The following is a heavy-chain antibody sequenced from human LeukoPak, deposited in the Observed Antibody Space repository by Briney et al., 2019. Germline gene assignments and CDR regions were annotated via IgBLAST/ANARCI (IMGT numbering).Heavy chain of an antibody. V-gene: IGHV3-21*06. Sequence: GGSLRLSCAASGITFRSYSMKWVRQAPGKGLEWVSSISSSSSYIYYADSVKGRFTISRDNAKNLLYLQMNSRRAEDTAVYYCARYSDTGYSSSWYSTPFDYWGQGTLVTVSS. CDR3: ARYSDTGYSSSWYSTPFDY. J-gene: IGHJ4*02. CDR1: GITFRSYS. CDR2: ISSSSSYI. D-gene: IGHD6-13*01.